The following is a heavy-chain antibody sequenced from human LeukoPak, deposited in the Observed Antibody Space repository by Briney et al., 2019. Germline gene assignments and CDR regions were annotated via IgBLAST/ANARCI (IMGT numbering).Heavy chain of an antibody. D-gene: IGHD2-21*02. Sequence: PGGSLRLSCAASGFTFSRYGMSWVRQAPGNGLEGVSAISGSGGSTDYADSVKGGFTISRDNSKNTLSLQMNSLRAEDTAVYYCAKGPGYCGGDCPQGYFDLWGRGTLVTVSS. CDR3: AKGPGYCGGDCPQGYFDL. CDR1: GFTFSRYG. V-gene: IGHV3-23*01. J-gene: IGHJ2*01. CDR2: ISGSGGST.